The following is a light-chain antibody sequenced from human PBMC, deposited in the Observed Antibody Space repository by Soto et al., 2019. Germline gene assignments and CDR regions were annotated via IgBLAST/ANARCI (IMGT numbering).Light chain of an antibody. CDR3: QQYGSSSFA. J-gene: IGKJ3*01. CDR1: QSISSTY. V-gene: IGKV3-20*01. CDR2: VAF. Sequence: EIVLTQSPGTLSVSPGERATLSCRTSQSISSTYLAWYQKKPGQAPRLLLYVAFNRATGIPDRFSGSGSGTDFTLTISRLEPEDCLFSYCQQYGSSSFAFGPGTKVEI.